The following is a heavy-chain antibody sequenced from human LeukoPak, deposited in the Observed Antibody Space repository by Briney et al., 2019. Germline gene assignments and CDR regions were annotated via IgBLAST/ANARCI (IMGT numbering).Heavy chain of an antibody. Sequence: GGSLRLSCAASGFTVSSNYMSWVRQAPGKGLEWVSAIGTAGDTYYPGSVKGRFTISRENAKNSLYLQMNSLRAGDTAVYYCARSYRHYDSSGSHYYYGMDVWGQGTTVTVSS. CDR1: GFTVSSNY. CDR3: ARSYRHYDSSGSHYYYGMDV. J-gene: IGHJ6*02. D-gene: IGHD3-22*01. CDR2: IGTAGDT. V-gene: IGHV3-13*04.